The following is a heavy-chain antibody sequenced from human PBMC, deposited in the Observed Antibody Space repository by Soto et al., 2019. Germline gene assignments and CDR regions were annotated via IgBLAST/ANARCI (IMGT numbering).Heavy chain of an antibody. CDR2: INDRGSI. V-gene: IGHV4-34*01. J-gene: IGHJ2*01. CDR1: GGSFSGYY. Sequence: QVQLQQWGAGPLRPLETLSLTCGVSGGSFSGYYWAWIRQSPGKGLEWIGEINDRGSINYNPSLKSRVSISVDTSKNHYSLDLWSVTAAPTAIYYCARASHVIFTVPPWFPYFVPWGRSSGVPV. CDR3: ARASHVIFTVPPWFPYFVP. D-gene: IGHD3-10*01.